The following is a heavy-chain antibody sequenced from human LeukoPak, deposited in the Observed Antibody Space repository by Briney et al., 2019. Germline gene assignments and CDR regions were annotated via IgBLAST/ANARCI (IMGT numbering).Heavy chain of an antibody. Sequence: GASVKVSCKASGYTFTSYGISWVRQAPGQGLEWMGWISAYNGNTNYAQKLQGRVTMTTDTSTSTAYTELRSLRSDDTAVYYCARGSLGYCSSTSCYCRRWFDPRGQGTLVTVSS. CDR1: GYTFTSYG. CDR3: ARGSLGYCSSTSCYCRRWFDP. CDR2: ISAYNGNT. D-gene: IGHD2-2*03. V-gene: IGHV1-18*01. J-gene: IGHJ5*02.